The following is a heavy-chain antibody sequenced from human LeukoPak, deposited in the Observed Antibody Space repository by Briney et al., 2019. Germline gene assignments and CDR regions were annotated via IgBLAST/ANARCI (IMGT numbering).Heavy chain of an antibody. J-gene: IGHJ4*02. CDR3: ARSNYYDSTGYPFDY. D-gene: IGHD3-22*01. V-gene: IGHV3-20*04. CDR2: INWKGGST. CDR1: GFIFVDYG. Sequence: GGSLRLSRAASGFIFVDYGMSGVRQAPGKGLEWVCGINWKGGSTGYADSVKGRFTISRDNAKISLYLQMNSMRAEDTAFYYCARSNYYDSTGYPFDYWGQGTLVTVSS.